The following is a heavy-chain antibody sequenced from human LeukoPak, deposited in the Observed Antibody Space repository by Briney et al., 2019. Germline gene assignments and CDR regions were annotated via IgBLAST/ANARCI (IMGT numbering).Heavy chain of an antibody. D-gene: IGHD4/OR15-4a*01. Sequence: GGSLRLSCAASGFTFSSYEMNWVRQAPGKGLEGVSYISGSGSTIHYADSVKGRFTISRDNSKSTLYLQMSSLRAEDTAVYYCVKDTRYDYGYWGQGTLVTVSS. J-gene: IGHJ4*02. V-gene: IGHV3-48*03. CDR2: ISGSGSTI. CDR3: VKDTRYDYGY. CDR1: GFTFSSYE.